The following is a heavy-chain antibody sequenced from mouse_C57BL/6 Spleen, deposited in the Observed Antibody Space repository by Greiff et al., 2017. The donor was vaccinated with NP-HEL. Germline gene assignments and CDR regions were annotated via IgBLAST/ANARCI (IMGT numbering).Heavy chain of an antibody. Sequence: EVHLVESGGGLVKPGGSLKLSCAASGFTFSDYGMHWVRQAPEKGLEWVAYISSGSSTIYYADTVKGRFTISRDNAKNTLFLQMTSLRSEDTAMYYCARRLLLYFDYWGQGTTLTVSS. CDR2: ISSGSSTI. V-gene: IGHV5-17*01. CDR1: GFTFSDYG. J-gene: IGHJ2*01. D-gene: IGHD2-3*01. CDR3: ARRLLLYFDY.